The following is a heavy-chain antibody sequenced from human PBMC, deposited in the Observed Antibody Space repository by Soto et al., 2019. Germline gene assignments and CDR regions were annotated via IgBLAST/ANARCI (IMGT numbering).Heavy chain of an antibody. Sequence: EVQLLESGGGLVQPGGSLRLSCAASGFTFSNYAMSWVRQAPGKGLAWVSVISASGATTYSADSVRGRFAISRDNSKNTLYLQMNSQRAEDTAVYYCAKGGADYYGSGTFYMDSWGQGALVTVSS. V-gene: IGHV3-23*01. CDR1: GFTFSNYA. CDR3: AKGGADYYGSGTFYMDS. CDR2: ISASGATT. D-gene: IGHD3-10*01. J-gene: IGHJ4*02.